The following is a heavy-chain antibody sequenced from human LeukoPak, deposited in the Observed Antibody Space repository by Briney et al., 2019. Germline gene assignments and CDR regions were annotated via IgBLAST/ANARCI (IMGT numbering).Heavy chain of an antibody. V-gene: IGHV4-59*08. J-gene: IGHJ4*02. CDR2: IHNSGRT. CDR3: ARHGTISSESYFDY. D-gene: IGHD1-14*01. CDR1: GGSVSSYY. Sequence: SETLSLTCSVSGGSVSSYYWSWIRQSPGKGLEWIGYIHNSGRTNYNPSLKSRVTGFVDTSKNQVSLRLSSVSAADTAVYYCARHGTISSESYFDYWGQGALVTVSS.